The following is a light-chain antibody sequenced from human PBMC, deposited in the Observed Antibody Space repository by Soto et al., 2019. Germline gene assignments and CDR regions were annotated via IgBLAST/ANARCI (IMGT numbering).Light chain of an antibody. CDR3: SSYTSSSTLV. V-gene: IGLV2-14*01. J-gene: IGLJ1*01. CDR2: DVT. CDR1: SSDAGGYKY. Sequence: QSALTQPASVSGSPGQSITISCTGTSSDAGGYKYVSWYQQYPGKAPKLMIYDVTNRPSWVSNRFSGSMSGKTASLTISGLQAEDEADYYCSSYTSSSTLVFGTGTKLTVL.